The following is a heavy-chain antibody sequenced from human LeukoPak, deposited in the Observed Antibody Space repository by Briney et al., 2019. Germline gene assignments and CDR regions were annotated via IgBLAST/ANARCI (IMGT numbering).Heavy chain of an antibody. CDR1: GFTFSSYS. CDR2: INRDGVST. Sequence: GGSLRLSCAASGFTFSSYSMNWVRQAPGKGLEWVSRINRDGVSTSYADSVKGRFTISRDNAKNTVYLQMNSLRAEDTAVYYCARDSGYEIVDPWGQGTLVTVSS. CDR3: ARDSGYEIVDP. V-gene: IGHV3-74*01. J-gene: IGHJ5*02. D-gene: IGHD5-12*01.